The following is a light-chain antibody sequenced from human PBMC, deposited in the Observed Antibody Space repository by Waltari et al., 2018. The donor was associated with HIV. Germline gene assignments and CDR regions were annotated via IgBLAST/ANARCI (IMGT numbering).Light chain of an antibody. V-gene: IGLV2-14*01. J-gene: IGLJ2*01. Sequence: SALTQPASVSGSPGQSITISCTGTSSDVGGHNYVSWYQQHPGKAPKLMIYEVSKRPSGVSDRFSGSKSGNTASLTISGLQAEDEADYYCSSYTSSSTRLFGGGTKLTVL. CDR1: SSDVGGHNY. CDR3: SSYTSSSTRL. CDR2: EVS.